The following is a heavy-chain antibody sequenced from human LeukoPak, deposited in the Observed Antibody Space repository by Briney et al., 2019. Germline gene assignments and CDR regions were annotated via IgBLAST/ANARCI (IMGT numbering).Heavy chain of an antibody. CDR2: INGDGSTL. CDR3: AKGGKWDVTPFDY. J-gene: IGHJ4*02. V-gene: IGHV3-74*01. Sequence: PGGSLRLSCAASGFIFSRYWMHWVRQAPGKGLVWVSRINGDGSTLSYADSVKGRFTISRDNSKNTLYLQVNSLRAEDTAVYYCAKGGKWDVTPFDYWGQGTLVTVSS. CDR1: GFIFSRYW. D-gene: IGHD1-26*01.